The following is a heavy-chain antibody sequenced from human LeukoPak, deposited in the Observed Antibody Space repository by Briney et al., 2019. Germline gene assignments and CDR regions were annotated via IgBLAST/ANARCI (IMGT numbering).Heavy chain of an antibody. D-gene: IGHD5-12*01. CDR2: IYYSGST. J-gene: IGHJ5*02. V-gene: IGHV4-59*01. CDR1: GGSISTYY. CDR3: ARVSSGYTNWFDR. Sequence: SETLSLTCTVSGGSISTYYSSWSRQPPGKGLERIGYIYYSGSTTYNPSLKSRVTISVDTSKNQFSLKLSSVTAADTAVYYCARVSSGYTNWFDRWGQGTLVTVSS.